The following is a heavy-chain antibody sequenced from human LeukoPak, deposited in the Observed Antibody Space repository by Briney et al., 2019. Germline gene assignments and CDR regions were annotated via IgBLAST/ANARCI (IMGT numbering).Heavy chain of an antibody. V-gene: IGHV3-7*01. CDR1: GFTFSSYR. J-gene: IGHJ4*02. Sequence: PGGSLRLSCAASGFTFSSYRMSWVRQAPGKGLEWVANIKQDGSEKYYVDSVKGRFTISRDNAKNSLYLQMNSLRAEDTAVYYCARPRDDFWSGYTGFDYWGQGTLVTVSS. D-gene: IGHD3-3*01. CDR3: ARPRDDFWSGYTGFDY. CDR2: IKQDGSEK.